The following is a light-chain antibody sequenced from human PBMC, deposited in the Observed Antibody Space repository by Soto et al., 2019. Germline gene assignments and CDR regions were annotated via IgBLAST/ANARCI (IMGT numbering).Light chain of an antibody. V-gene: IGKV3-20*01. Sequence: EIVLTQSPGTLSLSPGASATLSCRASQSVSRSYLAWYPQKPGQAPRLLIYGASSRATGIPDRFSGSGSGTDSTLTISRLEPEDFAVYYCQQYGSPLTFGGGTKVDIK. CDR1: QSVSRSY. J-gene: IGKJ4*01. CDR3: QQYGSPLT. CDR2: GAS.